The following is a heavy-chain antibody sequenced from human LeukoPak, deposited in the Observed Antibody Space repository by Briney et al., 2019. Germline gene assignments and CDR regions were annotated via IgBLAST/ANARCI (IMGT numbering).Heavy chain of an antibody. CDR1: GGSISGGGCS. Sequence: SETLSLTCAVSGGSISGGGCSWSWIRQPPGQGLVGIGYIYHSGSTYYNPSLKSRVTISVDRSKNQFSLKLSSVTAADTAVYYCARGITTRDAFDIWGQGTMVTVSS. J-gene: IGHJ3*02. D-gene: IGHD4-11*01. CDR2: IYHSGST. V-gene: IGHV4-30-2*01. CDR3: ARGITTRDAFDI.